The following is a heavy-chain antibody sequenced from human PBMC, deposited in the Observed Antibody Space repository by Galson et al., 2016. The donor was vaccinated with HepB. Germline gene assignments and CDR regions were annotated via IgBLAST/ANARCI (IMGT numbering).Heavy chain of an antibody. D-gene: IGHD2-21*01. J-gene: IGHJ5*01. Sequence: SVKVSCKASGYIFTNYDINWVRQAPGQGLEWMGWMNPDSGNTGYAKNFQGRVTMTRRTSANTAYMEMSSLSSDDTYVYYCARSGFALSSWFDSWGQGTLVSVS. CDR3: ARSGFALSSWFDS. CDR1: GYIFTNYD. CDR2: MNPDSGNT. V-gene: IGHV1-8*01.